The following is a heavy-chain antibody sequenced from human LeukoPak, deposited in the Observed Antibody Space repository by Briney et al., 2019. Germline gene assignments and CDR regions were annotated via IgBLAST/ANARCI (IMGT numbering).Heavy chain of an antibody. CDR1: GYTFTSFD. Sequence: ASVKVSCKASGYTFTSFDINWVRQATGQGLEWMGWMNLNSGNTGYAQKFQGRVTMTRNTSISTAYMELSSLRSEDTAVYYCARIYCSSTSCYYYYYYGMDVWGQGITVTVSS. V-gene: IGHV1-8*01. CDR2: MNLNSGNT. CDR3: ARIYCSSTSCYYYYYYGMDV. D-gene: IGHD2-2*01. J-gene: IGHJ6*02.